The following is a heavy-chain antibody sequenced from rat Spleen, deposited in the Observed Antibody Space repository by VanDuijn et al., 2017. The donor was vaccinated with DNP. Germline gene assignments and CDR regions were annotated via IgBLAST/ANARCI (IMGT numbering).Heavy chain of an antibody. CDR1: GFTFSDYY. J-gene: IGHJ3*01. D-gene: IGHD1-12*03. CDR2: ITTGGGST. Sequence: EVQLVESGGGLVQPGRSMKVSCAASGFTFSDYYMAWVRQAPKKGLEWVAYITTGGGSTYYRDSVKGRFSISRDNAKSTLYLQVNSLRSEDTATYYCARSWGDDGYPPFAYWGQGTLVTVSS. V-gene: IGHV5-25*01. CDR3: ARSWGDDGYPPFAY.